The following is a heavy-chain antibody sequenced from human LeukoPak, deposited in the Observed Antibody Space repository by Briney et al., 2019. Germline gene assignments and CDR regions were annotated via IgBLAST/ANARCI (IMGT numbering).Heavy chain of an antibody. CDR2: IGLTDTTI. V-gene: IGHV3-11*01. CDR3: ARLKLGYWYFDL. D-gene: IGHD7-27*01. CDR1: GFTFSDYY. Sequence: GGSLRLSCAASGFTFSDYYMSWIRQVPGRGLEWVSYIGLTDTTIYYADSLKGRFAISRDNAKNSLYLHMHSLRAEDTAIYYCARLKLGYWYFDLWGRGTLLTVSS. J-gene: IGHJ2*01.